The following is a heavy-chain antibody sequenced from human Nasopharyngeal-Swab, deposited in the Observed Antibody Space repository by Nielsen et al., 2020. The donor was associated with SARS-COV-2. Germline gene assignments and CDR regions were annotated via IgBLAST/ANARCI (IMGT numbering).Heavy chain of an antibody. J-gene: IGHJ4*02. D-gene: IGHD1-14*01. CDR3: AKGTGMTYRAIDY. Sequence: GESLKISCAASRFTFSSYAMNWVRQAPGKGLEWVSAISRTYSTYYADSVRGRFTVSRDNSKNTLYLQMSSLRAEDTAVYYCAKGTGMTYRAIDYWGQGTLVTASS. V-gene: IGHV3-23*01. CDR1: RFTFSSYA. CDR2: ISRTYST.